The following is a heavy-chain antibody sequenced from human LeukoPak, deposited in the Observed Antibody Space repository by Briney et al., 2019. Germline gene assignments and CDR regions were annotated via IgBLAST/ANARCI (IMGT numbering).Heavy chain of an antibody. J-gene: IGHJ5*02. Sequence: PGGSLRLSCAASGFTFSSYGMHWVGQAPGMGWKGWAFIWYDGRNKYYADSVKGRFTISRDNSKNTPYLQMNSLRTEDTAVYYCAKDRSGSYHNWFDPWGQGNLVTVSS. D-gene: IGHD1-26*01. CDR3: AKDRSGSYHNWFDP. CDR2: IWYDGRNK. V-gene: IGHV3-30*02. CDR1: GFTFSSYG.